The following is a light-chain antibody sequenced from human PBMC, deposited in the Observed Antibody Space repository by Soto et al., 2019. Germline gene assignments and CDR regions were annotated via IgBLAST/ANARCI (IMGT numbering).Light chain of an antibody. CDR3: AVWDDSLSGYV. J-gene: IGLJ1*01. Sequence: QSVLTQPPSASGTPGQSVTISYSGNSSTLGVNTVHGFQPLPRTAPKLGMYTNIRRPSGVPDRFSGSKSGTSASLVISRLQAEDEADYYCAVWDDSLSGYVFGTGTKVTGL. CDR2: TNI. CDR1: SSTLGVNT. V-gene: IGLV1-44*01.